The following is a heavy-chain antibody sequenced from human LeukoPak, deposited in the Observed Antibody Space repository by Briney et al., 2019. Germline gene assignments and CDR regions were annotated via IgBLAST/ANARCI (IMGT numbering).Heavy chain of an antibody. CDR2: ISAYDGNT. J-gene: IGHJ4*02. D-gene: IGHD6-19*01. CDR1: GYTFTGYG. V-gene: IGHV1-18*01. Sequence: ASVKVSCKASGYTFTGYGISWVRQAPGQGLEWMGWISAYDGNTNYAQKLQGRVTMTTDTSTSTAYMELRSLRSDDTAVYYCARISFGSSGWFYFDYWGQGTLVTVSS. CDR3: ARISFGSSGWFYFDY.